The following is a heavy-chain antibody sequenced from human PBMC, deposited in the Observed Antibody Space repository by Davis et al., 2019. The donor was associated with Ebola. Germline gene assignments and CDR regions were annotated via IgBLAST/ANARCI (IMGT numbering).Heavy chain of an antibody. J-gene: IGHJ4*02. V-gene: IGHV3-23*01. CDR1: GFTFSYYA. D-gene: IGHD4-23*01. Sequence: GESLKISCAVSGFTFSYYAMTWVRQAPGKGLEWVSAISGSGGSTYYADSVKGRFTISRDNSKNTLYLQMNSLRAEDTAVYYCANLDYGDNSGFDYWGQGTLVTVSS. CDR2: ISGSGGST. CDR3: ANLDYGDNSGFDY.